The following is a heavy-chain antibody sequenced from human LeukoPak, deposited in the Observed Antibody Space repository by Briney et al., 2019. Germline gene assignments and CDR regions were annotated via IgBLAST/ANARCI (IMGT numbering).Heavy chain of an antibody. Sequence: SGGSLRLSCAASGLTFSAYEMNWVRQAPGKGLEWISYISSGGSTVYYADSVKGRFTVFRDNAKNSVYLQMNSLRAEDTAVYYCAREKPEFDYWGQGTLVTVSS. CDR1: GLTFSAYE. CDR2: ISSGGSTV. CDR3: AREKPEFDY. J-gene: IGHJ4*02. V-gene: IGHV3-48*03.